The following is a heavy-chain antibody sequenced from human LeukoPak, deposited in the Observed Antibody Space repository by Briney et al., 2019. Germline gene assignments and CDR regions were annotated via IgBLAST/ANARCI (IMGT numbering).Heavy chain of an antibody. V-gene: IGHV1-69*13. D-gene: IGHD2-2*01. J-gene: IGHJ6*04. CDR3: AGSRGCSSTSCYVGGGWYYYYGMDV. Sequence: GASVKVSCKASGGTFSSYAISWVRQAPGQGLEWMGGIIPIFGTANYAQKFQGRVTITADESTSTAYMELSSLRSEDTAVYYCAGSRGCSSTSCYVGGGWYYYYGMDVWGKGTTVTVSS. CDR1: GGTFSSYA. CDR2: IIPIFGTA.